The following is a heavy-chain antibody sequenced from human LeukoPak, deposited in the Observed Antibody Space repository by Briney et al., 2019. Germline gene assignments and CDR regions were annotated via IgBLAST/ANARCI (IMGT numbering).Heavy chain of an antibody. V-gene: IGHV1-2*02. J-gene: IGHJ5*02. CDR2: INPNSGGT. CDR1: GYTFTGYY. Sequence: ASVKLSCKASGYTFTGYYMHWVRQAPGQGLEWRGWINPNSGGTDYAQNFKGRVTMTRDTSISTAYMELIRLRPDDTAVYYCARLYSYDNSGYKYNWFDRWVQGTLVTVSS. CDR3: ARLYSYDNSGYKYNWFDR. D-gene: IGHD3-22*01.